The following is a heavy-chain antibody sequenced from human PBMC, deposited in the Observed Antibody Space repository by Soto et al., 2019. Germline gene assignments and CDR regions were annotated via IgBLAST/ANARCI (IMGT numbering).Heavy chain of an antibody. CDR2: IYHSGST. D-gene: IGHD1-26*01. CDR1: GGSISSSNW. CDR3: AIRGGILTGGDFDY. J-gene: IGHJ4*02. Sequence: PSETLSLTCAVSGGSISSSNWWSWVRQPPGKGLEWIGEIYHSGSTNYNPSLKSRVTISVDKPKNQFSLKLSSVTAADTAVYYCAIRGGILTGGDFDYWGQGTLVTVSS. V-gene: IGHV4-4*02.